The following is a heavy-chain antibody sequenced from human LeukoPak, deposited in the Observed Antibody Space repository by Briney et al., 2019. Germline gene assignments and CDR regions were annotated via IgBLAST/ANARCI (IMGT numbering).Heavy chain of an antibody. CDR1: GFTFSNYG. CDR3: ARDYVGSSPFDY. Sequence: TGGSLRLSCAASGFTFSNYGMHWVRQAPGKGLEWVSYISSSGSDIYYADSVKGRFTISRDNAKNSLYLHMNSLRAEDTAVYYCARDYVGSSPFDYWGQGTLVTVSS. V-gene: IGHV3-48*03. D-gene: IGHD4-23*01. CDR2: ISSSGSDI. J-gene: IGHJ4*02.